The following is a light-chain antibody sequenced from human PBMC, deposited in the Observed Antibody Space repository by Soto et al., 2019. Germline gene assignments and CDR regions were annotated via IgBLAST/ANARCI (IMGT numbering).Light chain of an antibody. Sequence: AIRMTQSPSSFSASPGDRVTITCRASQGISSYLAWYQQKPGKAPKLLIYDASSLNSGVPSRFSGSQSGTEFTLTITSLLPDDFAAYFCQQYSSYSLPTFGGGTKVDIK. V-gene: IGKV1-8*01. CDR1: QGISSY. J-gene: IGKJ4*01. CDR2: DAS. CDR3: QQYSSYSLPT.